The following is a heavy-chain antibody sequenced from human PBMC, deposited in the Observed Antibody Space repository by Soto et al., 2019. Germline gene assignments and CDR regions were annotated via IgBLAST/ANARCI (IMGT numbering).Heavy chain of an antibody. J-gene: IGHJ1*01. Sequence: CEESRYRIASCARRWARQATGQGLEWMGWMNPNSGNTGYAQKFQGRVTMTRNTSISTAYMERSSLRSEDTAVDDCARVPPSMIVVFWGHATLVTVAS. V-gene: IGHV1-8*01. CDR1: RYRIASCA. D-gene: IGHD3-22*01. CDR3: ARVPPSMIVVF. CDR2: MNPNSGNT.